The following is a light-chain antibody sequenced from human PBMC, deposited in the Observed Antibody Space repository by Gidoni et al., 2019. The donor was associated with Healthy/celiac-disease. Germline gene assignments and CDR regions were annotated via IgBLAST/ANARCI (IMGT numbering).Light chain of an antibody. CDR3: QQYDNLPLT. CDR1: KDIRNY. J-gene: IGKJ5*01. CDR2: DAS. V-gene: IGKV1-33*01. Sequence: DIQMTKSPSSLSASVGDRVTITCQASKDIRNYLNWYQQKPGKAPNLLIYDASNLETGVPSRFSGSGAGTDFTFTIISRQPEDISTYYCQQYDNLPLTFGQGTQVEIK.